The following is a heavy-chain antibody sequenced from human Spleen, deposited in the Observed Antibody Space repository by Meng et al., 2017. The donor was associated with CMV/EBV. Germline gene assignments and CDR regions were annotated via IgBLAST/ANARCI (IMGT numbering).Heavy chain of an antibody. Sequence: GESLRLSCAASGLPLRSYAMSWVRQAPGKGLEWVSGISSSGGSTYYADSVTGRFTISRDNSKNTLYLQMNRLRAEDTAKYYCAKSQTYYGSGSYSDYWGQGSLVTVSS. CDR3: AKSQTYYGSGSYSDY. CDR1: GLPLRSYA. J-gene: IGHJ4*02. D-gene: IGHD3-10*01. CDR2: ISSSGGST. V-gene: IGHV3-23*01.